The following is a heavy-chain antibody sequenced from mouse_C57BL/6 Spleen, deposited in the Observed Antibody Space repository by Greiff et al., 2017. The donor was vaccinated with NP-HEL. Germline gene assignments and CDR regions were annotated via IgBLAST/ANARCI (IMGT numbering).Heavy chain of an antibody. V-gene: IGHV1-81*01. CDR1: GYTFTSYG. Sequence: QVQLKQSGAELARPGASVKLSCKASGYTFTSYGISWVKQRTGQGLEWIGEIYPRSGNTYYNEKFKGKATLTADKSSSTAYMELRSLTSEDSAVYFCARNYGHYYAMDYWGQGTSVTVSS. CDR3: ARNYGHYYAMDY. D-gene: IGHD1-1*02. CDR2: IYPRSGNT. J-gene: IGHJ4*01.